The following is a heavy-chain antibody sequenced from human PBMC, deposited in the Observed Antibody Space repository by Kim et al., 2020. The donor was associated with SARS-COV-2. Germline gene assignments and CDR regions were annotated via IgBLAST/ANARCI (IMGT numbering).Heavy chain of an antibody. J-gene: IGHJ6*02. CDR2: K. Sequence: KHYVDSVKGRFTTSRDNAKDSLYLQMNSLRAEDTAVYYCARDNRGMDVWGQGTTVTVSS. V-gene: IGHV3-7*01. CDR3: ARDNRGMDV.